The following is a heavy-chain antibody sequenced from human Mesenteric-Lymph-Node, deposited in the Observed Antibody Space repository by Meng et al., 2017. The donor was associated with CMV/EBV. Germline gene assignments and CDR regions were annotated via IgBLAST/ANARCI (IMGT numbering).Heavy chain of an antibody. J-gene: IGHJ4*02. D-gene: IGHD2-15*01. CDR3: ARYSAKTFDY. Sequence: LSLPCAVYGGSFSGYYWSWIRQPPGKGLEWIGEINHSGSTNYNPSLKSRVTISVDTSKNQFSLKLSSVTAADTAVYYCARYSAKTFDYWGQGTLVTVSS. CDR1: GGSFSGYY. V-gene: IGHV4-34*01. CDR2: INHSGST.